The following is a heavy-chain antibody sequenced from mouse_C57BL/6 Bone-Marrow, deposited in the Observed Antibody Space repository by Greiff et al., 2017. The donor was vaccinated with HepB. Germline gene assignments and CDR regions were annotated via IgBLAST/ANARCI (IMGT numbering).Heavy chain of an antibody. D-gene: IGHD1-1*01. J-gene: IGHJ3*01. CDR3: AREGLITTVVARGFAY. CDR1: GYTFTSYW. Sequence: QVQLQHPGAELVKPGASVKMSCKASGYTFTSYWITWVKQRPGQGLEWIGDIYPGSGSTNYNEKFKSKATLTVDTSSSTAYMQLSSLTSEDSAVYYCAREGLITTVVARGFAYWGQGTLVTVSA. CDR2: IYPGSGST. V-gene: IGHV1-55*01.